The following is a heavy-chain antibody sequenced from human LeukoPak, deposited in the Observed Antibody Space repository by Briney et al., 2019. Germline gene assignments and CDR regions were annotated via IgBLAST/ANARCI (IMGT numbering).Heavy chain of an antibody. D-gene: IGHD3-16*01. J-gene: IGHJ4*02. CDR2: MNPNSGDT. CDR1: GYTFTNYD. V-gene: IGHV1-8*01. CDR3: TRSGFGGGVHFDY. Sequence: ASVKVSCKASGYTFTNYDINWVRQAAGQGLEWMGWMNPNSGDTGYVEKFQGRVTMTRDTSMNTAYMELSSLRSEDTAAYYCTRSGFGGGVHFDYGGQGTPVTVSS.